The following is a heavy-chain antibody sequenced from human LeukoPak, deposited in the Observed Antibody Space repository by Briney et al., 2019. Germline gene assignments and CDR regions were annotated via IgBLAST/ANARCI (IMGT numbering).Heavy chain of an antibody. Sequence: PGGSLRLSCAASGFTFSDYWMHWVRQVPGKGLVWVSRINTSGSSTTYAESVKGRFTISRDNAKNTLYLQMDSLRAEDTGVYYCAKDSGEYYDSSGYYHDYWGQGTLVTVSS. CDR2: INTSGSST. D-gene: IGHD3-22*01. V-gene: IGHV3-74*03. CDR1: GFTFSDYW. J-gene: IGHJ4*02. CDR3: AKDSGEYYDSSGYYHDY.